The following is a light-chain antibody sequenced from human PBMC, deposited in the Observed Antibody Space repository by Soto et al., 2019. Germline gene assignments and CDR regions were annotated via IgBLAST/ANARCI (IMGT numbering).Light chain of an antibody. CDR1: SSDVGGYNY. CDR3: TSYTTSNTRQIV. V-gene: IGLV2-14*01. J-gene: IGLJ1*01. CDR2: DVS. Sequence: QSALTQPASVSGSPGQSITISCTGTSSDVGGYNYVSWYQQHPGKAPKFMIYDVSNRPSGVSNRFSGSKSGNTASLTISELQAEDEADYYCTSYTTSNTRQIVVGTGTKVTVL.